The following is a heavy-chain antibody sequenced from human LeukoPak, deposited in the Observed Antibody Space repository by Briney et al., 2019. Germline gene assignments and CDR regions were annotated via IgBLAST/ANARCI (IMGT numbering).Heavy chain of an antibody. V-gene: IGHV3-23*01. CDR3: AKDRGRYYDSNGYYWGYYFDS. CDR2: ITCSDGAT. Sequence: GWSLTLSLPASLFTFITYVVNELGQPPGKELDGVSAITCSDGATYYADSVKGRFTISSDNTNNTLYLQMSSLRAEDTAVYYCAKDRGRYYDSNGYYWGYYFDSWGQGILVTVST. CDR1: LFTFITYV. D-gene: IGHD3-22*01. J-gene: IGHJ4*02.